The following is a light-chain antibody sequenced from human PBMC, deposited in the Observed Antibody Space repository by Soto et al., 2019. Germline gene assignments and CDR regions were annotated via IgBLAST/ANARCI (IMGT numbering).Light chain of an antibody. CDR2: GSS. J-gene: IGKJ4*01. V-gene: IGKV3-20*01. Sequence: ELVLTQSPGTLSLSPGEGATLSCRASQSVSNNFVAWYQQRPGKAPRLLIYGSSSRASGIPDRFSGSGSGTDFTLTISRLEPEDFAVYYCQQYCCSLLSFGWGTKVEIK. CDR1: QSVSNNF. CDR3: QQYCCSLLS.